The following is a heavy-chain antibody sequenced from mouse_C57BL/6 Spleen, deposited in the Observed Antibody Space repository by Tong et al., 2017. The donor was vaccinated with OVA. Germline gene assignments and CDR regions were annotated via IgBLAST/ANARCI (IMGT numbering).Heavy chain of an antibody. D-gene: IGHD1-1*01. CDR1: GYTFTSYG. J-gene: IGHJ2*01. CDR2: IYPRSGNT. CDR3: ARNYYGSSASSYFDY. Sequence: VQLQESGPELVKPGASVKLSCKASGYTFTSYGISWVKQRTGQGLEWIGEIYPRSGNTYYNEKFKGKATLTADKSSSTAYMELRSLTSEDSAVYFCARNYYGSSASSYFDYWGQGTTLTVSS. V-gene: IGHV1-81*01.